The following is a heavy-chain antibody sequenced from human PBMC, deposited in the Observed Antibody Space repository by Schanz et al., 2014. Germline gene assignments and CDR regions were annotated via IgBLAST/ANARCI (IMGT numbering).Heavy chain of an antibody. V-gene: IGHV3-74*01. CDR3: ARDARNSDFDY. J-gene: IGHJ4*02. D-gene: IGHD2-15*01. CDR1: GLTSSSSW. CDR2: INSDGSST. Sequence: EVQLVESGGALVHPGGSRRLPGQASGLTSSSSWFTWASQAPGKGLVWVSRINSDGSSTSYADSVKGRFTISRDNAKNTLYLQMNSLRAEDTAVYYCARDARNSDFDYWGQGTLVTVSS.